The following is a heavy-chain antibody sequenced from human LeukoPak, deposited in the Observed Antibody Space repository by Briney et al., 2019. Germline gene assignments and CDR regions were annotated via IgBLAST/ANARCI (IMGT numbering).Heavy chain of an antibody. J-gene: IGHJ4*02. CDR1: GFTSHTYF. V-gene: IGHV3-7*01. CDR2: IKADGSEA. Sequence: GGSLRLSCAASGFTSHTYFMGWVRQAPGKGLEWVANIKADGSEADYADSVKGRFTISRDNAKNSLYLQMNSLRAEDTAVYYCAREDRSSSWCVDYWGQGTLVTXSS. D-gene: IGHD6-13*01. CDR3: AREDRSSSWCVDY.